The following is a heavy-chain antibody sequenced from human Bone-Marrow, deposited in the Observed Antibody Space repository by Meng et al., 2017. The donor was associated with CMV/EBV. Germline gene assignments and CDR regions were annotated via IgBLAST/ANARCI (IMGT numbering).Heavy chain of an antibody. J-gene: IGHJ3*02. CDR1: GFTFSSYW. V-gene: IGHV3-7*01. Sequence: GESLKISCAASGFTFSSYWMSWVRQAPGKGLEWVANIKQDGSEKYYVDAVKGRFTISRDNAKNSLYLQMNSLRAEDTAVYYCARDLYDFGSGYYSSAFDIWGQGTMVTVSS. CDR2: IKQDGSEK. CDR3: ARDLYDFGSGYYSSAFDI. D-gene: IGHD3-3*01.